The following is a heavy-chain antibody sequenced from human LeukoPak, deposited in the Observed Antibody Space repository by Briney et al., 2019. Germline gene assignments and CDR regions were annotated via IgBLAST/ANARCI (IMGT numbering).Heavy chain of an antibody. CDR2: ISYDGSNK. D-gene: IGHD3-3*01. J-gene: IGHJ4*02. CDR3: AILGWSLDY. CDR1: GFTFSSYA. Sequence: GGSLRLSCAASGFTFSSYAMHWVRQAPGKGLEWVAVISYDGSNKYYADSVKGRFTISRDNSKNTLYLQMNSLRAEDTAVYYCAILGWSLDYWGQGTLVTVSS. V-gene: IGHV3-30*04.